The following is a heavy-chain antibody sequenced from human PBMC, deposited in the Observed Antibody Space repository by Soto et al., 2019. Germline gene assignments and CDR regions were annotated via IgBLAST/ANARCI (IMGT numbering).Heavy chain of an antibody. J-gene: IGHJ4*02. D-gene: IGHD3-10*01. CDR1: GGSISSYY. CDR2: IYYSGST. V-gene: IGHV4-59*08. Sequence: SETLSLTCTVSGGSISSYYWSWIRQPPGKGLEWIGYIYYSGSTNYNPSLKSRVTISVDTSKNQFSLKLSSVTAADTAVYYCARLHGSGRPLDYWGQGTLVTVSS. CDR3: ARLHGSGRPLDY.